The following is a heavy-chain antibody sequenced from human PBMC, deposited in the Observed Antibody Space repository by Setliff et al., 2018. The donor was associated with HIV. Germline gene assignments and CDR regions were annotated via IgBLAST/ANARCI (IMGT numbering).Heavy chain of an antibody. V-gene: IGHV4-59*01. CDR3: ARGNYDTSDYYTNFYYYYMDV. CDR1: GDPISTYY. J-gene: IGHJ6*03. D-gene: IGHD3-22*01. Sequence: SETLSLTCTVSGDPISTYYWSWVRKPPGKGLEWIGYVYYSGSTSYSPSLRGRVTMSVDPSKNQFSLKLNSVTAADTAIYYCARGNYDTSDYYTNFYYYYMDVWGQGTTVTVSS. CDR2: VYYSGST.